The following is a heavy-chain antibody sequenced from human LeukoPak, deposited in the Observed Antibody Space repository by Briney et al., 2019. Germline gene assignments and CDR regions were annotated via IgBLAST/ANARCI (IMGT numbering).Heavy chain of an antibody. J-gene: IGHJ4*02. D-gene: IGHD1-26*01. Sequence: ASVKVSCKASGYTFTSYGISWVRQAPGQGLEWMGWISAYNGNTNYAQKLQGRVTMTTDTSTSTAYMEPRSLRSDDTAVYYCARATIVGAMGGAYFDYWGQGTLVTVSS. CDR3: ARATIVGAMGGAYFDY. CDR1: GYTFTSYG. V-gene: IGHV1-18*01. CDR2: ISAYNGNT.